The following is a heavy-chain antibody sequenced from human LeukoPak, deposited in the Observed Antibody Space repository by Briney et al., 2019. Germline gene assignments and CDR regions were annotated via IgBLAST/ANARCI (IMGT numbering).Heavy chain of an antibody. CDR3: ARYTYYDFWSGYYTAGEFDY. CDR1: GGSISTYY. J-gene: IGHJ4*02. Sequence: SETLSLTCTVSGGSISTYYWSWIRQPPGKGLEWIGYIYHSGSTNYNPSLKSRVTISVDTSKNQFSLRLSSVTAADTAVYYCARYTYYDFWSGYYTAGEFDYWGQGTLVTVSS. CDR2: IYHSGST. D-gene: IGHD3-3*01. V-gene: IGHV4-59*12.